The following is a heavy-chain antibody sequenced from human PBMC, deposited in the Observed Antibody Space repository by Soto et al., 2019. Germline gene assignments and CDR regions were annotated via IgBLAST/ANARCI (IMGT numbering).Heavy chain of an antibody. D-gene: IGHD4-17*01. V-gene: IGHV1-69*01. Sequence: QVQLVQSGAEVKKPGSSVKVSCKPFGGTLSSYAITWMRQAPGQGLEWMGGIIPFSGVAKYAQKFQGRVTITADEATNTAYMDLISLRSADTPMYYCSTFWVTTVTSWLDLWRQRTLVTVP. CDR2: IIPFSGVA. CDR1: GGTLSSYA. J-gene: IGHJ5*02. CDR3: STFWVTTVTSWLDL.